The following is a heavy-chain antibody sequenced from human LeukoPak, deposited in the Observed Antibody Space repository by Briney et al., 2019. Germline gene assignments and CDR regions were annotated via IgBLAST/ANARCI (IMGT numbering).Heavy chain of an antibody. CDR1: GGSVSSGGYY. V-gene: IGHV4-61*08. D-gene: IGHD3-10*01. CDR3: AREPYGSGSYYFDY. CDR2: IYYSGST. J-gene: IGHJ4*02. Sequence: SETLSLTCTVSGGSVSSGGYYWSWIRQPPGKGLEWIGYIYYSGSTNYNPSLKSRVTISVDTSKNQFSLKLSSVTAADTAVYYCAREPYGSGSYYFDYWGQGTLVTVSS.